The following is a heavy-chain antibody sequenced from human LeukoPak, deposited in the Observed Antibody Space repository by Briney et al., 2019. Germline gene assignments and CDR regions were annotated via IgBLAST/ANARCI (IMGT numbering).Heavy chain of an antibody. J-gene: IGHJ4*02. CDR1: GFTFSSYS. CDR3: ARGRSVGGPLDY. V-gene: IGHV3-21*01. D-gene: IGHD1-26*01. CDR2: ISSSSSYI. Sequence: PGGSLRLSCAASGFTFSSYSMNWVRQAPGKGLEWVSSISSSSSYIYYADSVKGRFTISRDNAKNSPYLQMNSLRAEDTAVNYCARGRSVGGPLDYWGQGTLVTVSS.